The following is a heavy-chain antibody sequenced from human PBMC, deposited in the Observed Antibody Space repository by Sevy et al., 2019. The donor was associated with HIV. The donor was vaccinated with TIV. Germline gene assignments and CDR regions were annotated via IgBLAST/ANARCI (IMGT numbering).Heavy chain of an antibody. V-gene: IGHV2-5*02. D-gene: IGHD2-2*01. J-gene: IGHJ4*02. CDR2: IYWDDDK. Sequence: SGTTLVNPTQTLTLTCTFSGFSLSTSGVGVGWIRQPPGKALEWLALIYWDDDKRYSPSLKSRLTITKDTSKNQVVLTMTNMDPVDTATYYCAHSYCSSTSCYVSYFDYWGQGTLVTVSS. CDR3: AHSYCSSTSCYVSYFDY. CDR1: GFSLSTSGVG.